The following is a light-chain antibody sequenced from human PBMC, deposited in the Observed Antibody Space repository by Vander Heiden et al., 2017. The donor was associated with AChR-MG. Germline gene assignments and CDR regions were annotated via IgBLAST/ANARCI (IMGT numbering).Light chain of an antibody. J-gene: IGLJ3*02. CDR2: YDS. CDR3: QVWDSSSDHPRV. CDR1: NIGSKS. V-gene: IGLV3-21*04. Sequence: SYVLTQPPPVSVAPGKAARITCGGNNIGSKSVHWYQQKPGQAPVLVIYYDSDRPSGIPERFSGSNSGNTATLTISRVEAGDEADYYCQVWDSSSDHPRVFGGGTKLTVL.